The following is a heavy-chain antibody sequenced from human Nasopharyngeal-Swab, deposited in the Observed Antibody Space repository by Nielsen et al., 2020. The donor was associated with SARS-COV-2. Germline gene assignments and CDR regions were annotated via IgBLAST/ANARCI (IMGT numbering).Heavy chain of an antibody. J-gene: IGHJ3*02. CDR2: MYESGKT. Sequence: WIRQPPGKGLEWIGSMYESGKTYYNPSLKSRVTISVDTSKNQFSLKLNSVTAADTAVYFCAREDTIKFGGLVVGDAFDIWSQGIMVTVSS. D-gene: IGHD3-16*02. V-gene: IGHV4-39*07. CDR3: AREDTIKFGGLVVGDAFDI.